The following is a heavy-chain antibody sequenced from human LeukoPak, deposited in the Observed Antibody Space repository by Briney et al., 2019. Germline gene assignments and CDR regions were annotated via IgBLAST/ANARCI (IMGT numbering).Heavy chain of an antibody. Sequence: PGGSLRLSCAASGFTFSSYWMSWVRQAPGKGLEWVANIKQDGSEKYYVDSVKGRFTISRDNAKNSLYLQMNSLRAEDTALYYCAKDMGDGYNLDYWGQGTLVTVSS. V-gene: IGHV3-7*03. CDR1: GFTFSSYW. CDR2: IKQDGSEK. J-gene: IGHJ4*02. CDR3: AKDMGDGYNLDY. D-gene: IGHD5-24*01.